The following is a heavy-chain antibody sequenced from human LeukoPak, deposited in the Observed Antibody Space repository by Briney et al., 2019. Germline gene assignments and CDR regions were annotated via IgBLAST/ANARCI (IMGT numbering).Heavy chain of an antibody. D-gene: IGHD5-24*01. CDR2: TSSSGSTI. CDR3: VGGYKYGPFDY. CDR1: GFTFSNYE. J-gene: IGHJ4*02. Sequence: GGSLRLSCAASGFTFSNYEMNWVRQAPGKGLEWISYTSSSGSTIYYADSVKGRFTISRDNAKNSLYLQMNSLRAEDTAIYYCVGGYKYGPFDYWGQGTLVTVSS. V-gene: IGHV3-48*03.